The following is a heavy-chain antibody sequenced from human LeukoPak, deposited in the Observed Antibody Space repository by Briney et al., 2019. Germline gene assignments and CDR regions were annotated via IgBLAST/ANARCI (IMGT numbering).Heavy chain of an antibody. CDR1: GFTFSSYW. V-gene: IGHV3-7*01. CDR2: IKQDGSEK. CDR3: ARDKIVGATHFDY. J-gene: IGHJ4*02. Sequence: TGGSLRLSCAASGFTFSSYWMSWVRQAPGKGLEWVANIKQDGSEKYYVDSVKGRFTISRDNAKNSLYLQMNSLRAEDTAVYYCARDKIVGATHFDYWGQGALVTVSS. D-gene: IGHD1-26*01.